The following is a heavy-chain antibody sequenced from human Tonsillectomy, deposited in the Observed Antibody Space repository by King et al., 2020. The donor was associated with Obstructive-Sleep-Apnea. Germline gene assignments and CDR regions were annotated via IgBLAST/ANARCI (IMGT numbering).Heavy chain of an antibody. Sequence: VQLVESGGGLVQPGGSLRLSCAASGFTFRSYAMNWVRQAPGKGLEGVSAISGSGGSTYYADSVKGRFTISRDNSKSTLYLQMNSLRAADTAVYYCAKAAGPSTVVTPVEDYWGQGTLVTVSS. CDR3: AKAAGPSTVVTPVEDY. D-gene: IGHD4-23*01. J-gene: IGHJ4*02. CDR1: GFTFRSYA. V-gene: IGHV3-23*04. CDR2: ISGSGGST.